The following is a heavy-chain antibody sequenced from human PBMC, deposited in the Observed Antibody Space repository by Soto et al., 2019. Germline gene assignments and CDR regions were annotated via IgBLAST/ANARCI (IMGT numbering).Heavy chain of an antibody. V-gene: IGHV3-21*01. D-gene: IGHD3-22*01. CDR3: ARALLLGSPHAFDI. CDR2: ISSSSSYI. J-gene: IGHJ3*02. CDR1: GFTFSTYS. Sequence: AGGSLRLSCAASGFTFSTYSMNWVRQAPGKGLEWVSSISSSSSYIYYADSVKGRFTISRDNAENSLFLQMNSLRAEDTAVYYCARALLLGSPHAFDIWGQGTMVTVSS.